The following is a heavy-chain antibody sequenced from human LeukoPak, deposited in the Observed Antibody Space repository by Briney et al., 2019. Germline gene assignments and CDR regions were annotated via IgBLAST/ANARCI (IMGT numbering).Heavy chain of an antibody. CDR3: ARRGSGSYQYFDY. V-gene: IGHV3-23*01. CDR2: ISGSGGNT. CDR1: GFTFSDYG. J-gene: IGHJ4*02. Sequence: GGTLRLSCAASGFTFSDYGMNWVRQAPGKGLEWVSSISGSGGNTVYADSVKGRFTISRDNSQNTLYLQMNSLRAEDTAVYYCARRGSGSYQYFDYWGRGTLVTVSS. D-gene: IGHD1-26*01.